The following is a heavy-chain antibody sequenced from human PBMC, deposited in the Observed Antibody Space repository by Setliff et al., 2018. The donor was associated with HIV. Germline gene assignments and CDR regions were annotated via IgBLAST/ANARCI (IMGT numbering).Heavy chain of an antibody. D-gene: IGHD1-7*01. CDR2: IYYSGGT. J-gene: IGHJ6*03. Sequence: SETLSLTCTVSGGSISSSYWSWIRQHPGKGLEWIGYIYYSGGTYYNPSLKSRVTISVDTSKNQFSLKLSSVTAADTAVYYCARGDGTKYYYYYYMDVWGKGTTVTVSS. CDR1: GGSISSSY. V-gene: IGHV4-59*01. CDR3: ARGDGTKYYYYYYMDV.